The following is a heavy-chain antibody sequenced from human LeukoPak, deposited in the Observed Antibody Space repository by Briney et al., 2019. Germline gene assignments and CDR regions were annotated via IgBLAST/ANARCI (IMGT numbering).Heavy chain of an antibody. D-gene: IGHD6-19*01. J-gene: IGHJ5*02. CDR1: GYTFTSYD. Sequence: GASVKVSCKASGYTFTSYDINWVRQATGQGLEWMGWMNPNSGNTGYAQKFQGRVTITRNTSISTAYMELSSLRSEDTAVYYCARRDSSGWYYYWFDPWGQGTLVTVSS. V-gene: IGHV1-8*03. CDR2: MNPNSGNT. CDR3: ARRDSSGWYYYWFDP.